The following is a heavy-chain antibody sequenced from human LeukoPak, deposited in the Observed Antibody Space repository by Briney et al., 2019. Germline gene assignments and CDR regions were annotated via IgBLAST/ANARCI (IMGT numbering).Heavy chain of an antibody. CDR1: GFTFSSYW. D-gene: IGHD3-10*01. Sequence: PGGSLRLSCEASGFTFSSYWMSWVRQAPGKGLEWVANIKQGGSEKNYVDSVKGRFTIARDDAKNSLYLQMNSLRAEDTAVYFCARDKGGMVPFDYWGQGTLVTVSS. CDR3: ARDKGGMVPFDY. V-gene: IGHV3-7*01. J-gene: IGHJ4*02. CDR2: IKQGGSEK.